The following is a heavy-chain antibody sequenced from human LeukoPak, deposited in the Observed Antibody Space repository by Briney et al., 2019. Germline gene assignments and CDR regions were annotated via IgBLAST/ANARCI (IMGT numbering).Heavy chain of an antibody. CDR3: AKDSFHDFWSGYGIDY. Sequence: AGGSLRLSCAASGFTFSSYGMHWVRQAPGKGLEWVAVISYDGSNKYYADSVKGRFTISRDNSKNTLYLQMNCLRAEDTAVYYCAKDSFHDFWSGYGIDYWGQGTLVTVSS. D-gene: IGHD3-3*01. CDR1: GFTFSSYG. CDR2: ISYDGSNK. J-gene: IGHJ4*02. V-gene: IGHV3-30*18.